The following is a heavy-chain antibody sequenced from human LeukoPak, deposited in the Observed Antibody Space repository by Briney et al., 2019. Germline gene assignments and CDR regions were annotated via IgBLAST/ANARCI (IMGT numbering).Heavy chain of an antibody. V-gene: IGHV3-7*01. CDR2: IKQDGSEK. J-gene: IGHJ4*02. CDR1: GFTFSSYW. CDR3: ARESYYYDSSGYHDY. D-gene: IGHD3-22*01. Sequence: GGSLRLSCAASGFTFSSYWMSWVRQAPGKGLEWVANIKQDGSEKYYVDSVKGRFTISRDNAKNSLYLQMNSLRAEDTAVYYCARESYYYDSSGYHDYWGQGTLVTVSS.